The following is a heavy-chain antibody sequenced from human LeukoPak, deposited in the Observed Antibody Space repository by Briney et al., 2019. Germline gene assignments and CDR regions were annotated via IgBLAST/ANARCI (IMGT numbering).Heavy chain of an antibody. CDR3: AKEQYSASYCGGDCYSPSFDY. CDR1: GFTFSDYY. D-gene: IGHD2-21*01. V-gene: IGHV3-30*02. Sequence: GGSLRLSCAASGFTFSDYYMSWIRQAPGKGLEWVAFIGYDGSNKYYADSVKGRFTISRDNSKNTLYLQMNSLRAEDTAVYYCAKEQYSASYCGGDCYSPSFDYWGQGTLVTVAS. J-gene: IGHJ4*02. CDR2: IGYDGSNK.